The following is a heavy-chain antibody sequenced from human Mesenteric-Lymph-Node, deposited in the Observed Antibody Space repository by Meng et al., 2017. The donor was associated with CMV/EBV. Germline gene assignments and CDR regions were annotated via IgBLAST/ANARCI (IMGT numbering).Heavy chain of an antibody. D-gene: IGHD6-13*01. CDR1: GFIFSTYW. Sequence: GESLKISCPASGFIFSTYWMTWVRQAPGKGLEWVANRKPDGSEKYYVDSVKGRFTLYRDNAKRSLYLQMNSLRVEDTAVYFCARVCVGWVPAGAYWGQGTLVTVSS. CDR2: RKPDGSEK. V-gene: IGHV3-7*01. CDR3: ARVCVGWVPAGAY. J-gene: IGHJ4*02.